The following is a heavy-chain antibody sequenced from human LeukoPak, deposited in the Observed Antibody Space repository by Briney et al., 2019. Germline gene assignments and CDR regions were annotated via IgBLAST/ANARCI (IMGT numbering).Heavy chain of an antibody. D-gene: IGHD1-7*01. J-gene: IGHJ4*02. CDR3: ARLTSDWNSEFDS. CDR2: IYPGDSDT. CDR1: GYRFTNYW. V-gene: IGHV5-51*01. Sequence: GESLKISCKGPGYRFTNYWIGWVRQMPGKGLEWMGIIYPGDSDTRYSPSFQGQVTISADKSINTAYLQWSSLKASDTAMYFCARLTSDWNSEFDSWGQGTLVTVSS.